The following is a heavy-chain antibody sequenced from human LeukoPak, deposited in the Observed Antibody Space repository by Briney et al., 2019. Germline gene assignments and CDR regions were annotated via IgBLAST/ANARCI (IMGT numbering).Heavy chain of an antibody. D-gene: IGHD4-17*01. V-gene: IGHV3-23*01. J-gene: IGHJ3*01. CDR2: ITASGGGT. CDR1: GFTFSSFA. Sequence: GGSLRLSCAASGFTFSSFALTWVRQPPGKGLEWVSAITASGGGTYYADSVKGRFTISRDNSKNTLFLQMSSLRAEDTAVYYCARDPNGDYVGAFDFWVQGTMVTVS. CDR3: ARDPNGDYVGAFDF.